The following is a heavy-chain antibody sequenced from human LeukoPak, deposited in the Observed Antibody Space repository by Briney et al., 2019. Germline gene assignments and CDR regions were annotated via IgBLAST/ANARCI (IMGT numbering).Heavy chain of an antibody. J-gene: IGHJ4*02. Sequence: SETLSLTCTVSGGSISKYYWSWIRQSPGKGLEWIGYIYYSGSTIYNPSLKSRVTISVDTSKNQFSLNLTSVTAADTAVYFCTRSRSINYGDYGWFFYWGQGTLVTVS. CDR1: GGSISKYY. CDR2: IYYSGST. CDR3: TRSRSINYGDYGWFFY. D-gene: IGHD4-17*01. V-gene: IGHV4-59*08.